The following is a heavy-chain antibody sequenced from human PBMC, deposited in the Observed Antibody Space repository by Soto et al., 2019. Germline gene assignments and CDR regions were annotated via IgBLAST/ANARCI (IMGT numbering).Heavy chain of an antibody. Sequence: ASVKVSCNASGYTFTSYAMHWVRQAPGQRLEWMGWINAGNGNTKYSQKFQGRVTITRDTSASTAYMELSSLRSEDTAVYYCARDGITMVRGVIINWFDPWGQGTLVTVSS. CDR1: GYTFTSYA. CDR3: ARDGITMVRGVIINWFDP. CDR2: INAGNGNT. J-gene: IGHJ5*02. V-gene: IGHV1-3*01. D-gene: IGHD3-10*01.